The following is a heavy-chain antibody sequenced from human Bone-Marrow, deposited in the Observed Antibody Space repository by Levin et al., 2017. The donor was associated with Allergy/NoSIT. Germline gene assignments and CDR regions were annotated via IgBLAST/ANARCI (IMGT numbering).Heavy chain of an antibody. D-gene: IGHD1-26*01. CDR3: AKERSGSYSDY. CDR1: GFTFSSYA. V-gene: IGHV3-23*01. CDR2: ISGSGGRT. Sequence: ETLSLTCAASGFTFSSYAMSWVRQAPGKGLEWVSAISGSGGRTYYADSVKGRFTISRDNSKSTLYLQMNSLRAEDTAVYYCAKERSGSYSDYWGQGTLVTVSS. J-gene: IGHJ4*02.